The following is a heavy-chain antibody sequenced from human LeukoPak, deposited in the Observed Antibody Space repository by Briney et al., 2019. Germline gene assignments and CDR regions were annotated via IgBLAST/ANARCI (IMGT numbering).Heavy chain of an antibody. CDR1: CGSISSGGYS. CDR3: ARGNYDSSVHFDY. J-gene: IGHJ4*02. Sequence: SQTLSLTCAFSCGSISSGGYSWSWIRQPPGKGLEWIGYIYHSGSTYYNPSLKSRVTISVDRSKNQFSLKLSSVTAADTAVYYCARGNYDSSVHFDYWGQGTLVTVSS. CDR2: IYHSGST. V-gene: IGHV4-30-2*01. D-gene: IGHD3-22*01.